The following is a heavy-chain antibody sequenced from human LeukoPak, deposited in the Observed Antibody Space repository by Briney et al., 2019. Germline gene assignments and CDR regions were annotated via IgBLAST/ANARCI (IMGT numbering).Heavy chain of an antibody. CDR3: AKGPSYSSSSFYFDY. CDR2: ISGSGGST. Sequence: GGSLRLSCAASGFTFSSYAMSWVRQAPGKGLEWVSAISGSGGSTYYADSVKGRFTISRDNSKNTLYLQMNSLRAEDTAVYYCAKGPSYSSSSFYFDYWGQGTLVTVSS. J-gene: IGHJ4*02. D-gene: IGHD6-6*01. CDR1: GFTFSSYA. V-gene: IGHV3-23*01.